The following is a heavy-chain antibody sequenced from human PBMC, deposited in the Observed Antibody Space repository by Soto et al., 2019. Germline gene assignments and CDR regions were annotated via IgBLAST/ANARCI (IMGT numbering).Heavy chain of an antibody. Sequence: SETLSLTCTVSGGSISSYYWSWIRQPPGKGLEWIGYIYYSGSTNYNPSLKSRVTISVDTSKNQFSLKLSSVTAADTAVYYCARGNSIPYPNAEYLKHWGQGTMVTVYS. CDR2: IYYSGST. D-gene: IGHD2-21*01. V-gene: IGHV4-59*01. CDR1: GGSISSYY. CDR3: ARGNSIPYPNAEYLKH. J-gene: IGHJ1*01.